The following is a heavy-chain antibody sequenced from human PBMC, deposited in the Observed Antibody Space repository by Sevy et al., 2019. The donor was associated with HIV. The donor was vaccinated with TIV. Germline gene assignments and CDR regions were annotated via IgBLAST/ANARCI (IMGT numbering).Heavy chain of an antibody. V-gene: IGHV4-39*01. D-gene: IGHD3-22*01. CDR1: GGSISSSSYY. Sequence: SETLSLTCTVSGGSISSSSYYWGWIRQPPGKGLEWIGSIYYSGSTYYNPSLKSRVTLSVDTSKNQFSLKLSSVTAADTAVYYCARLGINSSGYYYDYYYGMDVWGQGTTVTVSS. J-gene: IGHJ6*02. CDR3: ARLGINSSGYYYDYYYGMDV. CDR2: IYYSGST.